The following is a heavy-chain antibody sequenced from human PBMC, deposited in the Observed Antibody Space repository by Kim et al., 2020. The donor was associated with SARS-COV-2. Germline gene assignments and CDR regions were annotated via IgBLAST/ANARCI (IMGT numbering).Heavy chain of an antibody. CDR3: ARETSDDSIYHCYGMDV. CDR1: GYTFTSYA. Sequence: ASVKVSCKASGYTFTSYAISWVRQAPGQGLEWMGGISAYTGNADYAQEFQGRVTITTDTSTSTAYMELRSLRSEDTAVYYCARETSDDSIYHCYGMDVWG. CDR2: ISAYTGNA. J-gene: IGHJ6*02. V-gene: IGHV1-18*01. D-gene: IGHD3-22*01.